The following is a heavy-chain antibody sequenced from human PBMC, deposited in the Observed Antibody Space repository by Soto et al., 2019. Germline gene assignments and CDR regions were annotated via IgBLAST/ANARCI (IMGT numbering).Heavy chain of an antibody. Sequence: GLEWMGWISAYNGNTNYAQKFQGRVTMTTDTSTSTAYMDLRSLRSDDTAVYYCARTGRWLQSDHKAFDYWGQGTLVTVSS. CDR3: ARTGRWLQSDHKAFDY. CDR2: ISAYNGNT. D-gene: IGHD5-12*01. V-gene: IGHV1-18*01. J-gene: IGHJ4*02.